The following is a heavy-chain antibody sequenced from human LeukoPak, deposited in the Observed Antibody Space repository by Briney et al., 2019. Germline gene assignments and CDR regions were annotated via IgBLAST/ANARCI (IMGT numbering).Heavy chain of an antibody. D-gene: IGHD1-26*01. V-gene: IGHV3-48*04. Sequence: PGGSLRLSCAASGFTFSSYSMNWVRQAPGKGLEWVSHITRGDSTSFYADSVNGRFTISRDNAMNSLYLEMNSLRAEDTAVYYCARDVGGGLVGKGDYYYGMDVWGQGTTVTVSS. J-gene: IGHJ6*02. CDR1: GFTFSSYS. CDR3: ARDVGGGLVGKGDYYYGMDV. CDR2: ITRGDSTS.